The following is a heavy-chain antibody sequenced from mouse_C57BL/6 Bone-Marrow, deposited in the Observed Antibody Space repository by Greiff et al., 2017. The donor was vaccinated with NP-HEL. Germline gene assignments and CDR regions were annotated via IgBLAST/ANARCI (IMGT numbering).Heavy chain of an antibody. CDR3: ARERLFYAMDY. V-gene: IGHV5-16*01. CDR1: GFTFSDYY. Sequence: EVKLVESEGGLVQPGSSMKLSCTASGFTFSDYYMAWVRQVPEKGLEWVANINYDGSSTYYLDSLKSRFIISRDNAKNILYLQMSSLKSEDTATYYCARERLFYAMDYWGQGTSVTVSS. CDR2: INYDGSST. J-gene: IGHJ4*01.